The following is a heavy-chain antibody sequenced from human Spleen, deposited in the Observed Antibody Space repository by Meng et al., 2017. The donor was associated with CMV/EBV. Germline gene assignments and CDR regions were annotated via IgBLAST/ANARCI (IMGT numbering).Heavy chain of an antibody. D-gene: IGHD1-1*01. Sequence: GESLRIYCAVSGFTFDEYGVSWVRQAPGKGLEWVSHINWNGGSKGYAASVEGRFTISRDNAKETLYLQMDSLRAEDTALYYCLRERLDLNGFDYWGQGTLVTVSS. CDR2: INWNGGSK. V-gene: IGHV3-20*04. J-gene: IGHJ4*02. CDR3: LRERLDLNGFDY. CDR1: GFTFDEYG.